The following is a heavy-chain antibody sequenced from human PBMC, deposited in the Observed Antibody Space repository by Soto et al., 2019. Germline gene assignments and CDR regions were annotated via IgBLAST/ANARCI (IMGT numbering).Heavy chain of an antibody. Sequence: ETLSLTCTVSGGSISSSSYYWGWIRQPPGKGLKWIGSIYYSGSTYYNPSLKSRVTISVDTSKNQFSLKLSSVTAADTAVYYCARLRMSYYGSGGRKYHYYYYMDVWGKGTTVTVSS. CDR3: ARLRMSYYGSGGRKYHYYYYMDV. CDR1: GGSISSSSYY. CDR2: IYYSGST. J-gene: IGHJ6*03. V-gene: IGHV4-39*01. D-gene: IGHD3-10*01.